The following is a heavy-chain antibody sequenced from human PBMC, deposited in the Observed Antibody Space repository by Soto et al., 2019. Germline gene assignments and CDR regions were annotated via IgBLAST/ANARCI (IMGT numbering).Heavy chain of an antibody. CDR1: GGSISSGGYY. D-gene: IGHD2-15*01. V-gene: IGHV4-31*03. J-gene: IGHJ3*02. CDR2: IYYSGST. Sequence: SETLSLTCTVSGGSISSGGYYWSWIRQHPGKGLEWIGYIYYSGSTYYNPSLKSRVTIAVDTSKNQFSLNLGSVTAADTAVYYCARIDCSGGSCPKPTPKNDAFDIWGQGTMVTVSS. CDR3: ARIDCSGGSCPKPTPKNDAFDI.